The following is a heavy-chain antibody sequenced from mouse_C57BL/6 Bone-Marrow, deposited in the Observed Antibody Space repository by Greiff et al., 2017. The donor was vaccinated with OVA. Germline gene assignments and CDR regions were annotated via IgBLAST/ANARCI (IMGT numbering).Heavy chain of an antibody. J-gene: IGHJ4*01. CDR1: GYTFTSYW. CDR2: IDPSDSYT. D-gene: IGHD2-3*01. Sequence: QVQLQQPGAELVKPGASVKLSCKASGYTFTSYWMQGVKQRPGQGLEWIGEIDPSDSYTNYNQKFKGKATLTVDTSSSTAYMQLSSLTSEDSAVYYCARSYDGYYAGYAMDYWGQGTSVTVSS. CDR3: ARSYDGYYAGYAMDY. V-gene: IGHV1-50*01.